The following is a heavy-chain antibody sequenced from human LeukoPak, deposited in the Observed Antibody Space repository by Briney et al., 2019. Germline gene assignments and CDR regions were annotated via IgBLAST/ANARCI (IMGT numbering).Heavy chain of an antibody. CDR3: ARGKTGTPGSFDY. D-gene: IGHD1-1*01. Sequence: PSETLSLTCTVSGGSISSYYWSWIRQPPGKGLEWIGYIYYSGSTNYNLSLKSRVTISVDTSKNQFSLKLSSVTAADTAVYYCARGKTGTPGSFDYWGQGTLVTVSS. V-gene: IGHV4-59*01. J-gene: IGHJ4*02. CDR1: GGSISSYY. CDR2: IYYSGST.